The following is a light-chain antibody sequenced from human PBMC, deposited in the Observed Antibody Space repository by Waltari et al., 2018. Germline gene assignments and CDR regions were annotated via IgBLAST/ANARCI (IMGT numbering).Light chain of an antibody. CDR3: AAWDDSLRGAF. J-gene: IGLJ1*01. CDR1: SSKLATTP. V-gene: IGLV1-44*01. CDR2: GTT. Sequence: QSVLTQPPSTSGTPGQRFTISCSRGSSKLATTPVSWYQHFPGTAPKLPIFGTTQRPSGVPHRFSGSKSGTSASLAISGLQSEDEADYYCAAWDDSLRGAFFGTGTKVTV.